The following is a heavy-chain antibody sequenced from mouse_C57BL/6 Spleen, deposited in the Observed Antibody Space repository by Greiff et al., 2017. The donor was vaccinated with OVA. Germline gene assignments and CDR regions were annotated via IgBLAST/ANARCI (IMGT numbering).Heavy chain of an antibody. J-gene: IGHJ1*03. CDR3: ARESYGYFDV. V-gene: IGHV5-16*01. Sequence: EVNVVESEGGLVQPGSSMKLSCTASGFTFSDYYMAWVRQVPEKGLEWVANINYDGSSTYYLDSLKSRFIISRDNAKNILYLQMSSLKSEDTATYYCARESYGYFDVWGTGTTVTVSS. CDR2: INYDGSST. CDR1: GFTFSDYY.